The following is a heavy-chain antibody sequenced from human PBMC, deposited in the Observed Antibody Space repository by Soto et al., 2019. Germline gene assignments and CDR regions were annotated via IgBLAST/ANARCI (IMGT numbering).Heavy chain of an antibody. CDR1: GFSLSTSGVG. CDR3: AHSPQGYDFWSGFGTNNWFDP. Sequence: QITLKESGPTLVKPTQTLTLTCTFSGFSLSTSGVGVGWIRQPPGKALEWLALIYWNDDKRYSPSLKSRLTITKDTSKNQVVLTMTNMDPVDTATYYCAHSPQGYDFWSGFGTNNWFDPWGQGTLVTVSS. V-gene: IGHV2-5*01. D-gene: IGHD3-3*01. J-gene: IGHJ5*02. CDR2: IYWNDDK.